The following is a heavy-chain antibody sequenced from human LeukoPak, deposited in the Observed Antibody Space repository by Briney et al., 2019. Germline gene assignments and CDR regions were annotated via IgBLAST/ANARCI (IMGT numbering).Heavy chain of an antibody. CDR2: SSGDEDST. CDR3: TIDVMTVFSTGWPCAF. D-gene: IGHD6-19*01. CDR1: GFTFRNYE. J-gene: IGHJ4*01. V-gene: IGHV3-23*01. Sequence: GGSLRLSCTTSGFTFRNYEMNWVRQAPGKGLEWLAVSSGDEDSTHYADSVRGHFVMSKDNSKNISFLHMNSLRAEDTAVYFCTIDVMTVFSTGWPCAFWSQGTLVTVSS.